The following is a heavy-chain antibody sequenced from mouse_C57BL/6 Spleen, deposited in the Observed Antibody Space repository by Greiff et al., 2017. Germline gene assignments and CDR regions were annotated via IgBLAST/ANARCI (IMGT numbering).Heavy chain of an antibody. J-gene: IGHJ4*01. Sequence: QVQLQQPGAELVQPGASVKLSCKASGYTFTSYWMHWVKQRPGQGLEWIGMIHPNSGSTNYNEKFKSKATLTVDKSSSTAYMQLSSLTSEDSAVYYCARGGWDEGYAMDYWGQGTSVTVSS. CDR3: ARGGWDEGYAMDY. D-gene: IGHD4-1*01. CDR2: IHPNSGST. V-gene: IGHV1-64*01. CDR1: GYTFTSYW.